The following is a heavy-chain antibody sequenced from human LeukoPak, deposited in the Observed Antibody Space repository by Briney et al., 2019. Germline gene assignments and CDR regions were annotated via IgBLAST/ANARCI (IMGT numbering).Heavy chain of an antibody. V-gene: IGHV1-2*02. J-gene: IGHJ5*02. CDR3: ARGDIVVLPAGIPHNWFDP. Sequence: GASVKVSCKASGYSFTGYYIHWVRQAPGQGLEWMGWINPNSGGTNYAQKFQGRVTMTRDTSTGTAYMGLSRLRSDDTAVYYCARGDIVVLPAGIPHNWFDPWGQGTLVTVSS. CDR2: INPNSGGT. CDR1: GYSFTGYY. D-gene: IGHD2-2*02.